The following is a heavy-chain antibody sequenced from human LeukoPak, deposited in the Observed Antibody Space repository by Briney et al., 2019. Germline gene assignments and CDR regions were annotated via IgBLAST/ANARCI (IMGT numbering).Heavy chain of an antibody. V-gene: IGHV4-59*01. CDR3: ASLYGSGRRFDP. Sequence: SETLSLTCTVSGGSISSYYWSWIRQPPGKGLEWIGYIYYSGSTNYNPSLKSRVTISVDTSKNQFSLKLSSVTAADTAVYYCASLYGSGRRFDPWGQGTLVTASS. CDR2: IYYSGST. D-gene: IGHD3-10*01. J-gene: IGHJ5*02. CDR1: GGSISSYY.